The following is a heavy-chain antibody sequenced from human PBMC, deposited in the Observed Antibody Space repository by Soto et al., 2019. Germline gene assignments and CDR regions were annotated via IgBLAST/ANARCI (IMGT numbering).Heavy chain of an antibody. CDR3: ARDVLRFLDSTTAGVFDS. CDR1: GGTFSSYT. V-gene: IGHV1-69*04. Sequence: GASVKLSCKASGGTFSSYTISWVRQAPGQGLEWMARIIPILGIANYAQKFQGRVTTTADKSTSTAYMELSSLRSEDTAVYYCARDVLRFLDSTTAGVFDSWGQGTTVTV. J-gene: IGHJ3*02. D-gene: IGHD3-3*01. CDR2: IIPILGIA.